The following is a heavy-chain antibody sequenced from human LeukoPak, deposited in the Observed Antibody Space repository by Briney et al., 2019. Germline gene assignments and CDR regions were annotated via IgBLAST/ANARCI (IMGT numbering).Heavy chain of an antibody. V-gene: IGHV3-30*02. CDR2: IRYDGSNK. D-gene: IGHD4-17*01. CDR3: AKDGGTPYGDHEHYFDY. CDR1: GFIFSSYG. J-gene: IGHJ4*02. Sequence: GGSLRLSCAASGFIFSSYGMHWVRQAPGKGLEWVAFIRYDGSNKYYADSVKGRFTISRDNSKNTLYLQMNSLRAEDTAVYYCAKDGGTPYGDHEHYFDYWGQGTLVTVSS.